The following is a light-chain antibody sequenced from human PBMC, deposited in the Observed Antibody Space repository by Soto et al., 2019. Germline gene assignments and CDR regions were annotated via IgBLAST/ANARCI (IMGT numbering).Light chain of an antibody. CDR2: DAS. V-gene: IGKV3-20*01. CDR1: QSVGNDY. Sequence: EIVLTQSPGTLSLSPGERATLSCRASQSVGNDYLAWYQQKPGQAPRLLIDDASNRAAGIPDRFSVSGSGTDFTLTISRLEPEDFAVYYCQQCATSPLTFGQGTRVDIK. J-gene: IGKJ1*01. CDR3: QQCATSPLT.